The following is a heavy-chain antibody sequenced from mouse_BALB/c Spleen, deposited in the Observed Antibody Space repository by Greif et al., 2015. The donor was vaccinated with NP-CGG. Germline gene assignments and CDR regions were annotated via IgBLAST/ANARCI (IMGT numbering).Heavy chain of an antibody. J-gene: IGHJ3*01. D-gene: IGHD1-1*01. CDR3: ARAHYGSSPRFAY. Sequence: QVQLQQSGPELVKPGASVKMSCKASGYTFTDYVISWVKQRTGQGLEWIGEIYPGSGSTYYNEKFKGKATLTADKSSNTAYMQLSSLTSEDSAVDCCARAHYGSSPRFAYWGQGTLVTVSA. V-gene: IGHV1-77*01. CDR2: IYPGSGST. CDR1: GYTFTDYV.